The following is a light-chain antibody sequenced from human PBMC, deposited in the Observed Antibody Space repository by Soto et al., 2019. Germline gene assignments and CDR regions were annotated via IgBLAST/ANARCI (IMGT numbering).Light chain of an antibody. CDR1: QTISSW. Sequence: IQMTQSPSTLSASVGDRVTITCRASQTISSWLAWYQQKPGKAPKLLIYKASTLKSGVPSRFSGSGSGTDFTLTISSLQPEDFATYYRQQSYSTPRTFGQGTKVDIK. CDR2: KAS. CDR3: QQSYSTPRT. J-gene: IGKJ1*01. V-gene: IGKV1-5*03.